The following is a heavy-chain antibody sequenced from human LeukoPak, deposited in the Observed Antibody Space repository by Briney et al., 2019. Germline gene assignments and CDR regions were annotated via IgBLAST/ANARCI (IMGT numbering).Heavy chain of an antibody. V-gene: IGHV3-74*01. J-gene: IGHJ4*02. CDR3: ARDRGPRTGFMVREAYDY. D-gene: IGHD3-10*01. CDR1: GFTFSDYW. CDR2: INTDGSIT. Sequence: GGSLRLSCAASGFTFSDYWIHWVRQAPGKGLVWVSRINTDGSITNYADSVKGRFSISRDNAKNTLYLQMSSLGAEDTAVYYCARDRGPRTGFMVREAYDYWGQGTLVTVSS.